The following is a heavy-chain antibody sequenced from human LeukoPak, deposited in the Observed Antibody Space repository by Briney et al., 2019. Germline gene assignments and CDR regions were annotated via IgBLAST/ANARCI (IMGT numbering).Heavy chain of an antibody. D-gene: IGHD3-9*01. V-gene: IGHV3-74*03. J-gene: IGHJ4*02. CDR1: GFTFNTYW. CDR2: VNREGTTT. CDR3: ARDLDWTLFDY. Sequence: GGSLRLSCAASGFTFNTYWMHWVHQAPGKGLVWVARVNREGTTTTYADSVKGRFTISRDSAKNTLYLQMNNLRAEDTAVYYCARDLDWTLFDYWGQGTLVTVSS.